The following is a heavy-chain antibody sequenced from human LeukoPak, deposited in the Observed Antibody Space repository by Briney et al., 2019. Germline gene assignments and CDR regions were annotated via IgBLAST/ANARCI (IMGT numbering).Heavy chain of an antibody. J-gene: IGHJ3*01. CDR3: ARAGYCGDAGCRGGSAFDV. V-gene: IGHV1-18*01. CDR1: GYTFSNYD. D-gene: IGHD2-21*01. Sequence: ASVKVSCKTSGYTFSNYDIYWVRQASGQGLECMGWISAYNGDTRYAQILQGRFTVTTDTSTSTAYMELRSLTYDDTAVYYCARAGYCGDAGCRGGSAFDVWGQGTMVTVSS. CDR2: ISAYNGDT.